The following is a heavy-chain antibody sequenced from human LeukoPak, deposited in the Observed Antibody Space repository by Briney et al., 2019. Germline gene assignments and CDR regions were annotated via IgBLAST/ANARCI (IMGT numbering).Heavy chain of an antibody. V-gene: IGHV3-64D*09. D-gene: IGHD6-6*01. J-gene: IGHJ5*02. Sequence: GGSLRLSCSASGFTFSTYAMHWVRQVPGKGLEYVSAISSNGYSTYYPDSVKDRFTISRDNSKDTLYLQISSLRPEDTAVYYCVKGAVAASRVWLDPWGQGTLVTVSS. CDR1: GFTFSTYA. CDR3: VKGAVAASRVWLDP. CDR2: ISSNGYST.